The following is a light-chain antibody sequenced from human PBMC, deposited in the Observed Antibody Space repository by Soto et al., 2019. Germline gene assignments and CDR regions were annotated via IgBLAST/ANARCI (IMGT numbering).Light chain of an antibody. Sequence: EVVLTQSPGTLSLSPGERATLPCRASQRVGNNYLAWYQQKPGQAPRLLIYDASTRATGIPDRFSGSGSGTDFTLSISRLEPEDFAVYYCQQYAYSPRTFGRGTKLEIK. J-gene: IGKJ2*01. CDR1: QRVGNNY. CDR2: DAS. CDR3: QQYAYSPRT. V-gene: IGKV3-20*01.